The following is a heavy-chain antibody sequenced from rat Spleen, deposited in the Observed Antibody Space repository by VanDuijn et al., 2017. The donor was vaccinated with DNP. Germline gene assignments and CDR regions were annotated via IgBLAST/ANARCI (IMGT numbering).Heavy chain of an antibody. CDR3: VREEFGVDY. CDR1: GFNFNDYW. Sequence: EVKLVESGGGLVQPGRSLKLSCAASGFNFNDYWMGWVRQAPGKGLEWIGEINKDSSTKKYTPPLKDKITVSRDNAQNTLYLQMSKVGSEDTAIYYCVREEFGVDYWGQGVMVTVSS. J-gene: IGHJ2*01. CDR2: INKDSSTK. V-gene: IGHV4-2*01. D-gene: IGHD4-3*01.